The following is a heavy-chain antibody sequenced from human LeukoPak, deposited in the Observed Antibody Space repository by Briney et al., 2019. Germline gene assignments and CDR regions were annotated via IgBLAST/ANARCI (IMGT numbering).Heavy chain of an antibody. CDR2: VDSDGSST. CDR1: GFTFSSYW. D-gene: IGHD3-3*01. V-gene: IGHV3-74*01. J-gene: IGHJ3*02. Sequence: GGSLRLSCAASGFTFSSYWMHWVRQAPGKGLVWVSRVDSDGSSTTYADSVKGRFTISRDNAKNTLYLQMNSLRAEDTAVYYCARGITIFGVVNDASDIWGQGTMVTVSS. CDR3: ARGITIFGVVNDASDI.